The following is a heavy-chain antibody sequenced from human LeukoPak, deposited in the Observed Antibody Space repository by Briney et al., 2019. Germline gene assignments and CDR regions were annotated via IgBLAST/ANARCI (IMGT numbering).Heavy chain of an antibody. Sequence: GGSLRLSCAASGFTFRAYAMHWVRQAPGKGLEWVSGISWNSGSIAYADSVKGRFTISRDNAKNSLHLQMNSLRPEDTALYYCAKDRYTSSWNWFDPWGQGTLVTVSS. V-gene: IGHV3-9*01. CDR2: ISWNSGSI. D-gene: IGHD6-13*01. CDR3: AKDRYTSSWNWFDP. J-gene: IGHJ5*02. CDR1: GFTFRAYA.